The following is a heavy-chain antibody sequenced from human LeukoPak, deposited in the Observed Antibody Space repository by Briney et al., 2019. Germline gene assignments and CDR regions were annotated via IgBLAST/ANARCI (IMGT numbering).Heavy chain of an antibody. Sequence: PGGSLRLSCAASGFTFSSYAMSWVRQAPGKGLEWVSYISSSSSTIYYADAVKGRFTISGDNAKNSLYLQMNSLRAEDTAVYYCARGAYYYEDWGQGTLVTVSS. CDR2: ISSSSSTI. D-gene: IGHD3-22*01. J-gene: IGHJ4*02. V-gene: IGHV3-48*01. CDR1: GFTFSSYA. CDR3: ARGAYYYED.